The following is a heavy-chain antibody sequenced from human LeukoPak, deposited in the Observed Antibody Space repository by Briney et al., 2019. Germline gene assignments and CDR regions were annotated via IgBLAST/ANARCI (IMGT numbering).Heavy chain of an antibody. Sequence: SETLSLTCAVSGGSIIKYYWSWLRQPPGKGLEWIGHIYSTGSTTYSPSLKSRVIMSADTSKNQFSLKVTSVTAADTAVYYCARHRSEWSYPLDSWGQGALVTVSS. CDR1: GGSIIKYY. CDR3: ARHRSEWSYPLDS. J-gene: IGHJ4*02. V-gene: IGHV4-59*08. CDR2: IYSTGST. D-gene: IGHD3-3*01.